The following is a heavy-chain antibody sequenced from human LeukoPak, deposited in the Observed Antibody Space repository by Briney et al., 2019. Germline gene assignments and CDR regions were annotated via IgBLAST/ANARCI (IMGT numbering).Heavy chain of an antibody. Sequence: GGSLRLSCKASGYRFTTYWISWVRQMPGKGLEWMGRNDPSDSYTNYSPSFQGHVTISADKSLTTAYLQWSSLEASDTAMYYCARHSQWVIVDELLWGQGTLVTVSS. CDR3: ARHSQWVIVDELL. V-gene: IGHV5-10-1*01. CDR1: GYRFTTYW. J-gene: IGHJ4*02. CDR2: NDPSDSYT. D-gene: IGHD6-19*01.